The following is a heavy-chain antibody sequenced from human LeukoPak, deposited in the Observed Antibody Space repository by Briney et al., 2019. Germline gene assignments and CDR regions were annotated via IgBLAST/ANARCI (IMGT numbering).Heavy chain of an antibody. D-gene: IGHD2-2*01. J-gene: IGHJ4*02. V-gene: IGHV4-39*07. CDR3: ARGYAFFDY. CDR2: IYYSGST. CDR1: GGSISSSSYY. Sequence: SETLSLTCTVSGGSISSSSYYWGWIRQPPGKGLEWIGSIYYSGSTYYNPSLKSRVTISVDTSKNQFSLKLSSVTAADTAVYYCARGYAFFDYWGQGTLVTVSS.